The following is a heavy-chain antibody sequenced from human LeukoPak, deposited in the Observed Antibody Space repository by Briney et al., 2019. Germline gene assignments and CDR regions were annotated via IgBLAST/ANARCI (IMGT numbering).Heavy chain of an antibody. D-gene: IGHD4-23*01. Sequence: SVKVSCKASGGTFSSYAISWVRQAPGQGLEWMGGIIPIFGTANYAQKFQGRVTITADESTSTAYMELSSLRSEDTAVYYCAREFIDYGGNSRRRYYGMDVWGQGTTVTVSS. CDR3: AREFIDYGGNSRRRYYGMDV. CDR2: IIPIFGTA. J-gene: IGHJ6*02. CDR1: GGTFSSYA. V-gene: IGHV1-69*01.